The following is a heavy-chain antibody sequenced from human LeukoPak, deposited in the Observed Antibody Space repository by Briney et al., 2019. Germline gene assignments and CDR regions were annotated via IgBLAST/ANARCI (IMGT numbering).Heavy chain of an antibody. D-gene: IGHD3-3*01. J-gene: IGHJ4*02. CDR1: GFTFNDHG. Sequence: GGSLRLSCAASGFTFNDHGMNWVRQAPGKGLEWVSVIYSGGSTYYADSVSGRFTISRDDSKNTVSLQMNSLRAEDTAVYYCASGRDFGVVFDHWGQGTLVTVSS. V-gene: IGHV3-53*01. CDR2: IYSGGST. CDR3: ASGRDFGVVFDH.